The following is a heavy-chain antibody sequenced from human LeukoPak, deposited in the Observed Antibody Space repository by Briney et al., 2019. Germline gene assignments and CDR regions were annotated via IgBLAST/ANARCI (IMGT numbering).Heavy chain of an antibody. CDR2: INHSGSA. CDR3: ARDQALGYGWPTVLAIDI. J-gene: IGHJ3*02. Sequence: SETLSLTCAVYGGSFSGYYWSWIRQPPGKGLEWIGEINHSGSAKYNPSLKSRVTISVDTSKNQLSLNLSSVTAADTAVYYCARDQALGYGWPTVLAIDIWGQGTMVTVSS. CDR1: GGSFSGYY. D-gene: IGHD6-19*01. V-gene: IGHV4-34*01.